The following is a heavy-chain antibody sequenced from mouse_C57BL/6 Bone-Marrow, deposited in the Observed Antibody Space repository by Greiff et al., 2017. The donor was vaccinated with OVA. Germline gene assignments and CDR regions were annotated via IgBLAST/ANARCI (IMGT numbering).Heavy chain of an antibody. CDR1: GYTFTDYE. J-gene: IGHJ2*01. D-gene: IGHD1-1*01. CDR3: TDYGSSYSRYFDY. CDR2: IDPETGGT. Sequence: VQLQQSGAELVRPGASVTLSCKASGYTFTDYEMHWVKPTPVHGLEWIGAIDPETGGTAYNQKFKGKAILTADKSSSTAYMELRSLTSEDSAVYYCTDYGSSYSRYFDYWGQGTTLTVSS. V-gene: IGHV1-15*01.